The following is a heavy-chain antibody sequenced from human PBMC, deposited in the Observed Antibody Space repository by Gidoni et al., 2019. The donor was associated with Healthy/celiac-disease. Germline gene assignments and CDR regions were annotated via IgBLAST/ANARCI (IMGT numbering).Heavy chain of an antibody. CDR2: ISYDGSNK. D-gene: IGHD1-26*01. V-gene: IGHV3-30*04. Sequence: VQLVESGGGVVQPGRSRRLSCAASGVTFSSYAMHWVRQAPGKGLEWVAVISYDGSNKYYADSVKGRFTISRDNSKNTLYLQMNSLRAEDTAVYYCAALRGGATTANGWGQGTLVTVSS. J-gene: IGHJ4*02. CDR3: AALRGGATTANG. CDR1: GVTFSSYA.